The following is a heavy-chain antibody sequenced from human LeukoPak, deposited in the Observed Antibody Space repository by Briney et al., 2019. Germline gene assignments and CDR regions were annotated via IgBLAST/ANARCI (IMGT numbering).Heavy chain of an antibody. V-gene: IGHV3-23*01. J-gene: IGHJ3*02. Sequence: GGSLRLSCAASGFTFSSYAMSWVRQAPGKGLEWVSAISGSGGSTYYADSVKGRFTISRDNSKNKLYLQMNSLRAEDTAVYYCARQKTKDGYNAFDIWGQGTMVTVSS. CDR3: ARQKTKDGYNAFDI. CDR2: ISGSGGST. D-gene: IGHD5-24*01. CDR1: GFTFSSYA.